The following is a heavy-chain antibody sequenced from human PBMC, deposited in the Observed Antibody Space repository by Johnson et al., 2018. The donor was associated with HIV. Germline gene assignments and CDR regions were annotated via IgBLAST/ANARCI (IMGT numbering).Heavy chain of an antibody. CDR3: ATERQAALDI. CDR2: ISYDGSNK. J-gene: IGHJ3*02. Sequence: VQLVESGGGLVQPGGSLRLSCAASGFTFSSYAMHWVRQAPGKGLEWVAVISYDGSNKYYADSVKGRFTISRDNSKNTLYLQMNSLRAEDTAVYYCATERQAALDIWGQGTMVTVSS. V-gene: IGHV3-30*04. CDR1: GFTFSSYA. D-gene: IGHD1-1*01.